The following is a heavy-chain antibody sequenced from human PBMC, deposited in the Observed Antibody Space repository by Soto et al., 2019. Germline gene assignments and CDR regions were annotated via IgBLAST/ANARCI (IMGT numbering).Heavy chain of an antibody. CDR2: IYYSGST. D-gene: IGHD3-22*01. V-gene: IGHV4-59*01. Sequence: LSLTCTVSGGSISSYYWSWIRQPPGKGLEWIGYIYYSGSTNYNPSLKSRVTISVDTSKNQFSLKLSSVTAADTAVYYCARVGPGDSSGRAPDYWGQGTLVTVSS. CDR1: GGSISSYY. CDR3: ARVGPGDSSGRAPDY. J-gene: IGHJ4*02.